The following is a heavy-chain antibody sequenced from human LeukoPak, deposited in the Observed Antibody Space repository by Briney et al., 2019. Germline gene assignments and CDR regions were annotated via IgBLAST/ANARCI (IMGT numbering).Heavy chain of an antibody. CDR1: GFTFSDYS. J-gene: IGHJ4*02. V-gene: IGHV3-15*01. CDR3: TAGTGHSDHDY. Sequence: PGGSLRLSCAASGFTFSDYSMNWVRQAPGKGLEWVGRVKSDTDGGTTDYAAPVKGRFTISRDDSKNMVYLQMNSLRTDDTAVYYCTAGTGHSDHDYWGQGTLVTVSS. D-gene: IGHD5-12*01. CDR2: VKSDTDGGTT.